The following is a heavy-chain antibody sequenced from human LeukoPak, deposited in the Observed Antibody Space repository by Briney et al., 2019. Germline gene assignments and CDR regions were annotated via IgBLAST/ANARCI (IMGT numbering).Heavy chain of an antibody. CDR1: GFIFSHYG. CDR2: IWHDGSSK. D-gene: IGHD4-11*01. CDR3: AKDAQRGFDYSNSLEY. J-gene: IGHJ4*02. Sequence: GGSLRLSCAASGFIFSHYGMHRVRQARGKGLEWVAVIWHDGSSKYYADSVKGRFTISRDNSENTVYLQMNSLRAEDTAVYYCAKDAQRGFDYSNSLEYWGQGDLVTVSS. V-gene: IGHV3-33*06.